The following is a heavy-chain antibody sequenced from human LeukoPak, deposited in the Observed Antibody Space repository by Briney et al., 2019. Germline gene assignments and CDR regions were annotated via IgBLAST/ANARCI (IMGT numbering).Heavy chain of an antibody. CDR2: ISGSGGST. D-gene: IGHD3-10*01. V-gene: IGHV3-23*01. CDR3: AKDRGRLVVRGPSYGMDV. J-gene: IGHJ6*02. Sequence: PGGSLRLSCAASGFTFSSFAMSWVRQAPGKGLEWISVISGSGGSTYYADSVKGRFTISRDSSKNTLYLQMTSLRAEDRAVYYCAKDRGRLVVRGPSYGMDVWGQGTTVTVSS. CDR1: GFTFSSFA.